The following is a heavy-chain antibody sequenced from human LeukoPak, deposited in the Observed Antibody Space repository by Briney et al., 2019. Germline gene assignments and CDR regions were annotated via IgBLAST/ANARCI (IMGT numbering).Heavy chain of an antibody. J-gene: IGHJ4*02. V-gene: IGHV4-38-2*02. CDR2: IHHSGST. D-gene: IGHD3-22*01. CDR1: GYSISSGYY. Sequence: SETLSLTCTVSGYSISSGYYWGWIRQPPGKGLEWIGNIHHSGSTNYSPSLKSRATISVDYSRNQFSLGLSSVTAADTAVYYCARGIPGYFGTSGYYYEYWGQGTLVTVSS. CDR3: ARGIPGYFGTSGYYYEY.